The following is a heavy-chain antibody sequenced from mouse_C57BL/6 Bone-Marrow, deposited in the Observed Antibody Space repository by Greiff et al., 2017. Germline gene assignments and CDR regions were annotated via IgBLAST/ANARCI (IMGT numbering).Heavy chain of an antibody. CDR2: IFPGDGDT. J-gene: IGHJ3*01. CDR3: ARGAY. Sequence: QVQMEEAGAERGKGGASVKISCKASGYAFTSYWMNWVKQRPGKGLEWIGQIFPGDGDTNYNGKFKGKATLTADKSSSTAYMQLSSLTSEDSAVYFCARGAYWGQGTLVTVSA. CDR1: GYAFTSYW. V-gene: IGHV1-80*01.